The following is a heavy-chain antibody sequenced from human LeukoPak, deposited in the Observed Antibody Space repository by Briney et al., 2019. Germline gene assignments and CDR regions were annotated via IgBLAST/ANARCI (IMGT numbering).Heavy chain of an antibody. D-gene: IGHD6-13*01. CDR1: GFTFSDYY. CDR3: ARVGVAAAGSYYFDH. Sequence: PGGSLRLSCAASGFTFSDYYMSWIRQAPGKGLEWVSYISSSSSYTNYADSVKGRFTISRDNAKNSLYLQMNSLRAEDTAVYYCARVGVAAAGSYYFDHWGQGTLATVSS. V-gene: IGHV3-11*03. CDR2: ISSSSSYT. J-gene: IGHJ4*02.